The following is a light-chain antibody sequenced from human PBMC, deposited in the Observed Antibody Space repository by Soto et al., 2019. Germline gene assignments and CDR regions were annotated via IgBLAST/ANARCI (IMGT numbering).Light chain of an antibody. J-gene: IGLJ2*01. CDR2: EGG. CDR1: SSDVGGYIL. V-gene: IGLV2-23*01. Sequence: QSALTQPASVSGSPGQSITISCTGTSSDVGGYILVSWYQQHPGKAPKLMIYEGGKRPSGVSNRFSGSKSGNTASLTISGLQPEDEAHYYCCSYVGSDTYVIFGGGTKLTVL. CDR3: CSYVGSDTYVI.